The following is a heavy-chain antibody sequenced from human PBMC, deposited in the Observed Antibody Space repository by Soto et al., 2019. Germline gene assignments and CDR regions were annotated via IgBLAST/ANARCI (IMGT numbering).Heavy chain of an antibody. Sequence: SEILSLACTVSGGSIRSYYWSWIRQPPGKGLEWIGYIYYSGSTNYNPSLKSRVTISVDTSKNQFSLKLSSVTAADTAVYYCAGTYYYDSSGYYHGYWGQGTLVTVS. CDR3: AGTYYYDSSGYYHGY. V-gene: IGHV4-59*01. CDR2: IYYSGST. J-gene: IGHJ4*02. CDR1: GGSIRSYY. D-gene: IGHD3-22*01.